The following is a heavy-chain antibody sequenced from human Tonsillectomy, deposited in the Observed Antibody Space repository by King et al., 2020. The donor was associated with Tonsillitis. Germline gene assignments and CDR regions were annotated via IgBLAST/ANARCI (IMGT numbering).Heavy chain of an antibody. Sequence: IQLVQSGAEVKKPGASVKVSCKASGYTFTDYYIHWVRQAPGQGLEWMGWINPYSGDTNYAQKFQGGVTMTRATSNSTAYMELNRLTSDDTAVYYCARGRYCSGGSCYSHFDYWGQGTPVTVSS. CDR1: GYTFTDYY. D-gene: IGHD2-15*01. J-gene: IGHJ4*02. CDR2: INPYSGDT. CDR3: ARGRYCSGGSCYSHFDY. V-gene: IGHV1-2*02.